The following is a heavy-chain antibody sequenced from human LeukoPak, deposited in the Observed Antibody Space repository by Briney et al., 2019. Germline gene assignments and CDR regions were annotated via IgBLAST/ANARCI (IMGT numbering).Heavy chain of an antibody. Sequence: GGSLRLSCAASGFTFDDYAMHWVRQAPGKGLEWVSGISWNSGSIGYADSVKGRFTISRDNAKNSLYLQMNSLRAEDTALYYCAKDRGGGHQRSYGMDVWGQGTTVTVSS. CDR3: AKDRGGGHQRSYGMDV. CDR1: GFTFDDYA. J-gene: IGHJ6*02. V-gene: IGHV3-9*01. CDR2: ISWNSGSI. D-gene: IGHD2-15*01.